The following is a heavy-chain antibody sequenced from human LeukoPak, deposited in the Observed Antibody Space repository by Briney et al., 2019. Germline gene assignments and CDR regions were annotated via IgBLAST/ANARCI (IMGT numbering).Heavy chain of an antibody. J-gene: IGHJ4*02. CDR2: IYYSGST. V-gene: IGHV4-59*08. CDR1: GGSISRYY. CDR3: ASNYYGSGSLDY. D-gene: IGHD3-10*01. Sequence: SETLSLTCTVSGGSISRYYWSWIRQPPGKGREWIGYIYYSGSTNYNPSLKSRVTISVDTSKNQFSLKLSSVTAADTAVYYCASNYYGSGSLDYWGQGNLVTVSS.